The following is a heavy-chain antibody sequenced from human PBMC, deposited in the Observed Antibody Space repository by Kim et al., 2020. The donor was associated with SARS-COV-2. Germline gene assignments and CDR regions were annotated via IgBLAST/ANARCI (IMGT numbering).Heavy chain of an antibody. D-gene: IGHD4-17*01. Sequence: YYVDSVKGRSTISRHNAKSSLFLEMNSLRAEDTAVYYCASVSVTGTFDIWGQGTTVTVSS. J-gene: IGHJ3*02. CDR3: ASVSVTGTFDI. V-gene: IGHV3-7*01.